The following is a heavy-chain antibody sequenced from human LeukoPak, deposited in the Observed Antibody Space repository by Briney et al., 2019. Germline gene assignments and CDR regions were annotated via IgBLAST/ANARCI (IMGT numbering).Heavy chain of an antibody. Sequence: GGSLRLSCAASGFIVSSNYMNWVRQAPGKGLEWVSVIYTGGNTYYVDSVKGRFTISRDNSKNTLYLQMNSLRAEDTAVYYCARDGYCSGGSCYRAYYFDYWGQGTLVTVSS. CDR1: GFIVSSNY. CDR2: IYTGGNT. J-gene: IGHJ4*02. V-gene: IGHV3-66*01. D-gene: IGHD2-15*01. CDR3: ARDGYCSGGSCYRAYYFDY.